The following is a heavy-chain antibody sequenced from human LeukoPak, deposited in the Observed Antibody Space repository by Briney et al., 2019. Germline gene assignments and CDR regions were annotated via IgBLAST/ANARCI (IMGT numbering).Heavy chain of an antibody. J-gene: IGHJ4*02. V-gene: IGHV1-2*02. CDR2: INPKSGDT. CDR1: GYTFSDSY. CDR3: ARGPNTGAFDA. Sequence: ASVKVSCKASGYTFSDSYMHWWRQAPGQRLEWLGWINPKSGDTNFAQNFQGRVTMTRDTSISTAYMELSSLTSDDRAVYYCARGPNTGAFDAWGQGTLATVSS. D-gene: IGHD7-27*01.